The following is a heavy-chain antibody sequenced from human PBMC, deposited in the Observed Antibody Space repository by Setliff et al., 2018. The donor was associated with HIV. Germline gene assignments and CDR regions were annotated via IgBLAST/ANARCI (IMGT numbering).Heavy chain of an antibody. V-gene: IGHV4-39*01. Sequence: SETLSLTCTVSGGSISSSSYYWGWIRQPPGKGLEWIGSIYYSWSTYYNPSLKSRVTISVDTSKNQFSLELSSVTAADTAIFSCARHSGGDQLLREFDYWGQGTRVTV. J-gene: IGHJ4*02. CDR1: GGSISSSSYY. CDR3: ARHSGGDQLLREFDY. D-gene: IGHD2-2*01. CDR2: IYYSWST.